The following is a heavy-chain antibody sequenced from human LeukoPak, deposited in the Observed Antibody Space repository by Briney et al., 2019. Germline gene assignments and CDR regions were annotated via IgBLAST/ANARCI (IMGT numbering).Heavy chain of an antibody. CDR1: GFTFSNYS. J-gene: IGHJ4*02. CDR3: ARESSGYYFDY. CDR2: ISSSSSYI. V-gene: IGHV3-21*01. D-gene: IGHD3-22*01. Sequence: GGSLRLSCAASGFTFSNYSMNWVRQAPGKGLEWVSSISSSSSYIYYADSVKGRFTISRDNAKNSLYLQMNSLRAEDTAVYYCARESSGYYFDYWGQGTLVTVSS.